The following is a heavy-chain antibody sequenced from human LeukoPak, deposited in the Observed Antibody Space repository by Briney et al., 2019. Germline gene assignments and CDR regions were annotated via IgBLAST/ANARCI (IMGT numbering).Heavy chain of an antibody. V-gene: IGHV4-59*08. J-gene: IGHJ4*02. CDR2: IYYSGST. Sequence: PSETLSLTCTVSGGSISSYYWSWIRQPPGKGLEWIGHIYYSGSTNYNPSLKSRVTISVDTSKNQFSLKLSSVTAADTAVYFCARHGASGSYLYYFDYWGQGTLVTVSS. CDR3: ARHGASGSYLYYFDY. CDR1: GGSISSYY. D-gene: IGHD1-26*01.